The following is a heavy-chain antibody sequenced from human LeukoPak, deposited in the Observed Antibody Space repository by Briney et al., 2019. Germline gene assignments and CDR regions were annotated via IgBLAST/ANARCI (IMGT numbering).Heavy chain of an antibody. J-gene: IGHJ4*02. CDR1: GFTASNYV. CDR2: FSGVGGHT. CDR3: AKVRGSSAYSYYFDY. V-gene: IGHV3-23*01. D-gene: IGHD2-2*01. Sequence: PGGSLRLSCVASGFTASNYVVTWVRQAPGRGLEWVSGFSGVGGHTYYSASVKGRFTVSSDNSKNTLYLQMNSLRAEDTAVYYCAKVRGSSAYSYYFDYWGQGTLVTVSS.